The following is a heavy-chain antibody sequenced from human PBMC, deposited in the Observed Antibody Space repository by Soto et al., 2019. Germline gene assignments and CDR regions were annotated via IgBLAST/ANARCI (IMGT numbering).Heavy chain of an antibody. CDR2: IYYSGST. Sequence: SETLSLTCTVSGGSISSSSYYWGWIRQPPGKGLEWIGSIYYSGSTYYNPSLKSRVTISVDTSKNQFSLKLSSVTAADTAVYYCARHLIVYNWKYVERYNWFDPWGQGNLVTVSS. J-gene: IGHJ5*02. D-gene: IGHD1-7*01. CDR1: GGSISSSSYY. V-gene: IGHV4-39*01. CDR3: ARHLIVYNWKYVERYNWFDP.